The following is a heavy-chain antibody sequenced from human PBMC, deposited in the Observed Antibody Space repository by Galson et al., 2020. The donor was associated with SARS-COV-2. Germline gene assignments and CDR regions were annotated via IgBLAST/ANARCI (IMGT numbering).Heavy chain of an antibody. J-gene: IGHJ6*02. V-gene: IGHV1-24*01. CDR3: ATAPAVGGVIMAQDYYYYYGMDV. CDR1: GYTLTELS. CDR2: FDPEDGET. D-gene: IGHD3-10*01. Sequence: ASVKVSCKVSGYTLTELSMHWVRQAPGKGLEWMGGFDPEDGETIYAQKFQGRVTMIEDTSTDTAYMELSSLRSEDTAVYYCATAPAVGGVIMAQDYYYYYGMDVWGQGTTVTVSS.